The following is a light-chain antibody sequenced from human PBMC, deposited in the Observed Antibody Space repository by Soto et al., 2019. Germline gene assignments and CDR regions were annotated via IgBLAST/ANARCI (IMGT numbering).Light chain of an antibody. V-gene: IGKV3-11*01. CDR1: QTVNTY. CDR3: LQRSDWPLT. J-gene: IGKJ4*01. CDR2: DIF. Sequence: EIVLTQSPATLSLSPGEGATLSCRASQTVNTYLSWYQQIPGQAPRLLIYDIFKRAPGIPGRFSGSGSGTDFTLTISSLEPEDFAVYYCLQRSDWPLTFGGGTKVDIK.